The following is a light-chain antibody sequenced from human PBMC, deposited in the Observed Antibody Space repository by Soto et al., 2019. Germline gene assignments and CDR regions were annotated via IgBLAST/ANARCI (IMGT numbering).Light chain of an antibody. CDR3: QQRDNWPWT. J-gene: IGKJ1*01. CDR2: DVS. V-gene: IGKV3-11*01. CDR1: QSIRSN. Sequence: EIVLTQSPATLSLSPGERATLSCRASQSIRSNLAWYQHKPGQAPRLLIYDVSNRATGIPGRFSGSGSGTDFTLTISNLEPEDFAVYYCQQRDNWPWTFGQGAKVEIK.